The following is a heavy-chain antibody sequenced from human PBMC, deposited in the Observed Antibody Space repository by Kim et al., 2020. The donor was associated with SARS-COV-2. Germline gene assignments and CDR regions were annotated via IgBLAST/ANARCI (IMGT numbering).Heavy chain of an antibody. V-gene: IGHV4-34*01. J-gene: IGHJ4*02. CDR3: ARGYYYDSSGYYRFDY. D-gene: IGHD3-22*01. Sequence: SLKSQVSISVDTSKNQFSLKLSSVTAADTAVYYCARGYYYDSSGYYRFDYWGQGTLVTVSS.